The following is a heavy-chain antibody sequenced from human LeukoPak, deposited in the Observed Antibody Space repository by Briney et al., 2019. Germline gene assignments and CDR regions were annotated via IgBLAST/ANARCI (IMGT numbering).Heavy chain of an antibody. CDR1: GGSISDNY. CDR3: ARHPFATPFDY. CDR2: AYYSGHT. V-gene: IGHV4-59*08. D-gene: IGHD2-15*01. Sequence: SETLSPTCTVSGGSISDNYWSWIRQPPGKGLEWIGYAYYSGHTNYNSSLKSRVTMSLDTSKSQFSLRLSSVTAADTAVYFCARHPFATPFDYWGPGTLVTVSS. J-gene: IGHJ4*02.